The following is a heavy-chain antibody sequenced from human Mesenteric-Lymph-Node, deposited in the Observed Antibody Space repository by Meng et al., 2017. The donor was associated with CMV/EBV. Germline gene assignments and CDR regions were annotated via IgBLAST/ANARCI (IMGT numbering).Heavy chain of an antibody. D-gene: IGHD4-23*01. Sequence: QGQLQPVGQGLLKPSETLSLTCAVYGGSFSGYYWSWVRQPPGKGLEWIGEINHSGSTNYNPSLKSRVTISVDTSKNQFSLKLSSVTAADTAVYYCARHQRWLKSEGGFNYWGQGTLVTVSS. J-gene: IGHJ4*02. V-gene: IGHV4-34*01. CDR2: INHSGST. CDR1: GGSFSGYY. CDR3: ARHQRWLKSEGGFNY.